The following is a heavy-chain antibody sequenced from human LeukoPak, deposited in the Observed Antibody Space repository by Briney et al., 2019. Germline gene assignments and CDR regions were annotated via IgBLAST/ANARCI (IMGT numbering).Heavy chain of an antibody. CDR1: GFTFSSYN. V-gene: IGHV3-21*01. CDR2: ISSSSSHI. J-gene: IGHJ4*02. Sequence: GGSLRLSCAASGFTFSSYNMNWVRQAPGKGLEWVSFISSSSSHIYYADSVKGRFTISRDNAKNSLYLQMNSLRAEDTAVYYCARVEGNLWLWGQGTLVTVSS. CDR3: ARVEGNLWL. D-gene: IGHD2/OR15-2a*01.